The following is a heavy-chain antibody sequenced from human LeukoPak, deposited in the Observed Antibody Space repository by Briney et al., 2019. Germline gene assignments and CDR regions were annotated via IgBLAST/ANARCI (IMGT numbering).Heavy chain of an antibody. Sequence: SETLSLTCTVSGGSISSSSYYWGWIRQPPGKGLEWIGSIYYSGSTYYNPSLKSRVTISVDTSKNQFSLKLSSVTAADTAVYYCARGQRDSYYYGSGSQVDPWGQGTLVTVSS. CDR2: IYYSGST. CDR3: ARGQRDSYYYGSGSQVDP. V-gene: IGHV4-39*07. CDR1: GGSISSSSYY. D-gene: IGHD3-10*01. J-gene: IGHJ5*02.